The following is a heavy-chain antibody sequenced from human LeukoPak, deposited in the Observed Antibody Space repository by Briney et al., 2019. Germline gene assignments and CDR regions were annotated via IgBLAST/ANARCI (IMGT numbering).Heavy chain of an antibody. J-gene: IGHJ4*02. V-gene: IGHV1-69*06. Sequence: SVKVSCKASGGTFSSYAISWVRQAPGQGLEWMGGIIPIFGTANYAQKFQGRVTITADKSTSTAYMELSGLRSEDTAVYYCARGMDIVVVPAATGLFDYWGQGTLVTVSS. CDR2: IIPIFGTA. CDR3: ARGMDIVVVPAATGLFDY. CDR1: GGTFSSYA. D-gene: IGHD2-2*03.